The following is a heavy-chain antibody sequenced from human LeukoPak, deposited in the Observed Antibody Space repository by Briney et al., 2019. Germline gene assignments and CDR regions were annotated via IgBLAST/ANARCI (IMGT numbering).Heavy chain of an antibody. V-gene: IGHV4-61*02. Sequence: SETLSLTCSVSGASISSGSYYWSWIRQPAGKGLVWIGLIYPSGSINNNPSLKSRVTISLDTSKNLFSLRLSSVTAADTAIYYCARVTSYGGNSGWYFDLWGRGTLVTVSS. J-gene: IGHJ2*01. CDR3: ARVTSYGGNSGWYFDL. CDR1: GASISSGSYY. CDR2: IYPSGSI. D-gene: IGHD4-23*01.